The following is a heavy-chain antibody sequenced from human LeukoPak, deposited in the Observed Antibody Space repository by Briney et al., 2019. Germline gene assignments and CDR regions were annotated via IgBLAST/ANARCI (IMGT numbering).Heavy chain of an antibody. D-gene: IGHD4-17*01. CDR1: GFTFSSYS. V-gene: IGHV3-30*03. CDR3: ARANGDYYYYGMNV. Sequence: GGSLRLSCAASGFTFSSYSMNWVRQAPGKGLEWVAVISYDGSNKYYADSVKGRFTISRDNSKNTLYLQMNSLRAEDTAVYYCARANGDYYYYGMNVWGQGTTVTVSS. J-gene: IGHJ6*02. CDR2: ISYDGSNK.